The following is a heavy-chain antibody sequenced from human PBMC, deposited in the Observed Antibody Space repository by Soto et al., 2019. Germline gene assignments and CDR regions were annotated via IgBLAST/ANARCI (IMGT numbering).Heavy chain of an antibody. CDR2: IYYSGST. CDR3: ARAAAYFDY. Sequence: SETPSLTCTVSCGSIHSYYPTWIRQPPGKGLEWIGYIYYSGSTNYNPSLKSRVTISVDTSKNQFSLKLSSVTAADTAVYYCARAAAYFDYWGQGTLVTVSS. CDR1: CGSIHSYY. J-gene: IGHJ4*02. D-gene: IGHD6-13*01. V-gene: IGHV4-59*01.